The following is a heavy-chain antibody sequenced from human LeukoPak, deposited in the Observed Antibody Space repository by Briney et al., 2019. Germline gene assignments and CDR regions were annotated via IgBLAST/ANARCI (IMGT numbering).Heavy chain of an antibody. Sequence: SETLSLTCTVSGGSISSYYWSWIRQPAGKGLEWIGRIYTSGSTNYNPSLKSRVTMSVDTSKNQFSLKLSSVTAADTAVYYCARHYPTYCGGDCSPWNYYYYYMDVWGKGTTVTISS. V-gene: IGHV4-4*07. CDR1: GGSISSYY. D-gene: IGHD2-21*02. CDR3: ARHYPTYCGGDCSPWNYYYYYMDV. CDR2: IYTSGST. J-gene: IGHJ6*03.